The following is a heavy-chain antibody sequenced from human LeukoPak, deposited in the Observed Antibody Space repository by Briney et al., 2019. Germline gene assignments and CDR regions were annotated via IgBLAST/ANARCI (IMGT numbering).Heavy chain of an antibody. Sequence: ASLKVSCKTSGYTFSSYGISWLRQAPGQGLEWMGWINPNSGGTNYAQKFQGRVTMTRDTSISTAYMELSRLRSDDTAVYYCASGGGPIVVVPAAIERRYYMDVWGKGTTVTVSS. V-gene: IGHV1-2*02. CDR1: GYTFSSYG. CDR2: INPNSGGT. CDR3: ASGGGPIVVVPAAIERRYYMDV. D-gene: IGHD2-2*02. J-gene: IGHJ6*03.